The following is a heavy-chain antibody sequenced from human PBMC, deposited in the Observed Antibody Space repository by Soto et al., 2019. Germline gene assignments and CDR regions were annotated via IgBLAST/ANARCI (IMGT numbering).Heavy chain of an antibody. CDR1: GFTFSSHW. CDR3: ARGEVLWFGESESHLLDYYYGMDV. V-gene: IGHV3-74*01. D-gene: IGHD3-10*01. Sequence: GGSLRLSCAASGFTFSSHWMHWVRQAPGKGLVWVSRINSDGSSTSYADSVKGRFTISRDNAKNTLYLQMNSLRAEDTAVYYCARGEVLWFGESESHLLDYYYGMDVWGQGTTVTVSS. J-gene: IGHJ6*02. CDR2: INSDGSST.